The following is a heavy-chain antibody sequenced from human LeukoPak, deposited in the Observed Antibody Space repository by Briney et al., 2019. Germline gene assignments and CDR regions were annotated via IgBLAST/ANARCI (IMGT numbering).Heavy chain of an antibody. J-gene: IGHJ4*02. CDR1: GFTFDYYV. CDR2: INWNGATT. D-gene: IGHD5-12*01. CDR3: ARDGGYSGYAYYFDY. V-gene: IGHV3-20*04. Sequence: PGGSLRLSCAASGFTFDYYVMSWVRQAPGKGLEWVSAINWNGATTGYADSVKGRFSISRDNAKNSLYLQLDSLRAEDTALYYCARDGGYSGYAYYFDYWGQGTLVTVSS.